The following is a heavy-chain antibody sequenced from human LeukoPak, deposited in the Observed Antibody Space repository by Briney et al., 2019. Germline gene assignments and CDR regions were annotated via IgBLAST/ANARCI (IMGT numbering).Heavy chain of an antibody. Sequence: GGSLRLSCAASGFSFSSRSMSWVRQAPGKRLEWVANMKEDGSEIYYVDSVQGRFTISRDNAKSSVYLQMNSLRGEDTAVYYCARENWGRFDYWGQGTLVTVSS. CDR1: GFSFSSRS. CDR3: ARENWGRFDY. CDR2: MKEDGSEI. V-gene: IGHV3-7*01. D-gene: IGHD7-27*01. J-gene: IGHJ4*02.